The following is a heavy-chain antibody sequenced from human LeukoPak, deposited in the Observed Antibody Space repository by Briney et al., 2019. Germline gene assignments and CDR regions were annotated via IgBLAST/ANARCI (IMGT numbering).Heavy chain of an antibody. D-gene: IGHD5-18*01. CDR1: GYSFTGYY. CDR2: INPNSGGT. CDR3: ARVDTAMVAGGGDY. V-gene: IGHV1-2*02. J-gene: IGHJ4*02. Sequence: ASVKVSCKASGYSFTGYYVHWVRQAPGQGLEWMGWINPNSGGTKYEQKFKGGDTMTRETSISTAYVELSRLRSDHTAVYYCARVDTAMVAGGGDYWGQGTLVTVSS.